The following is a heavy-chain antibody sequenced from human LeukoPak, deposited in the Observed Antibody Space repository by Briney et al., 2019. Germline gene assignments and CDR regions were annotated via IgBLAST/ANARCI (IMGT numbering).Heavy chain of an antibody. J-gene: IGHJ4*02. D-gene: IGHD6-25*01. CDR2: IRYDGSNK. CDR3: AKTAAIYRPLCDY. V-gene: IGHV3-30*02. Sequence: PGGSLRLSCAASGFTFSSYGMHWVRQAPGKGLEWVAFIRYDGSNKYYADSVKGRFTISRDNSKNTLYLQMNSLRAEDTAVYYCAKTAAIYRPLCDYWGQGTLVTVSS. CDR1: GFTFSSYG.